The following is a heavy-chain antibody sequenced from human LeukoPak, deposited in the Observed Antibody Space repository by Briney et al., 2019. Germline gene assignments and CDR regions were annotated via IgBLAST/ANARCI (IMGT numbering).Heavy chain of an antibody. D-gene: IGHD6-13*01. CDR2: INHSGST. CDR3: ARRGGSWSADY. Sequence: SETLSLTCTVSDGSISDSYWSWIRQPPGKGLEWIGEINHSGSTNYNPSLKSRVTISVDTSKNQFSLKLSSVTAADTAVYYCARRGGSWSADYWGQGTLVTVSS. J-gene: IGHJ4*02. V-gene: IGHV4-34*01. CDR1: DGSISDSY.